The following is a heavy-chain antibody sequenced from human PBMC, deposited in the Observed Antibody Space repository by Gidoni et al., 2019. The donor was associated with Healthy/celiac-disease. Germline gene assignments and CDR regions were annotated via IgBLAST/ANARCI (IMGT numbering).Heavy chain of an antibody. CDR1: GFPFSSYW. J-gene: IGHJ4*02. Sequence: EVQLVESGGGWVQPGGSLRLSCAASGFPFSSYWMSWVRQAPGKGLEWVANIKQDGSEKYYVDSVKGRFTISRDNAKNSLYLQMNSLRAEDTAVYYCARGYWATTAFDYWGQGTLVTVSS. CDR3: ARGYWATTAFDY. V-gene: IGHV3-7*01. CDR2: IKQDGSEK. D-gene: IGHD4-17*01.